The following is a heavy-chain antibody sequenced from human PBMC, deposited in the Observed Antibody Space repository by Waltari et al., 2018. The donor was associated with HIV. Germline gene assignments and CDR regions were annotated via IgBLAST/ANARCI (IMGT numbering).Heavy chain of an antibody. Sequence: QVQLVQSGAEVKKPGASVKVSCKASGYTFTSYDINWVRQATGQGLEWMGGMNPNSGNTGYAQKFQGRVTMTRNTSISTAYMELSSLRSEDTAVYYCARDPDGSGSYPFDYWGQGTLVTVSS. V-gene: IGHV1-8*01. D-gene: IGHD3-10*01. CDR3: ARDPDGSGSYPFDY. J-gene: IGHJ4*02. CDR2: MNPNSGNT. CDR1: GYTFTSYD.